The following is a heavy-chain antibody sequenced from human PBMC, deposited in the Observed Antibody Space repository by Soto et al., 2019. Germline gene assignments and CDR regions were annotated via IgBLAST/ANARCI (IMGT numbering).Heavy chain of an antibody. D-gene: IGHD3-22*01. CDR3: ARDRETGGYYYDSSGPDAFEI. V-gene: IGHV1-69*06. Sequence: GASVKVSCKASGGTFSSYAISWVRQAPGQGLEWMGGIIPIFGTANYAQKFQGRVTITADKSTSTAYMELSSLRSEDTAVYYCARDRETGGYYYDSSGPDAFEIWGQGTMVTVSS. CDR1: GGTFSSYA. J-gene: IGHJ3*02. CDR2: IIPIFGTA.